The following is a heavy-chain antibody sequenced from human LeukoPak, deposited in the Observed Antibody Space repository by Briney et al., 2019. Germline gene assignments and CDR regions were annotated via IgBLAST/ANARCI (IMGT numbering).Heavy chain of an antibody. D-gene: IGHD3-10*01. V-gene: IGHV4-59*08. CDR1: GGSISSYY. CDR2: IYYSGST. J-gene: IGHJ4*02. CDR3: ARGYYGSGSID. Sequence: PSETLSLTCTVSGGSISSYYWSWIRQPPGKGLEWIGYIYYSGSTNYNPSLKSRVTISVDTSKNQFSLKLSSVTAADTAVYYCARGYYGSGSIDWGQGTLVTVSS.